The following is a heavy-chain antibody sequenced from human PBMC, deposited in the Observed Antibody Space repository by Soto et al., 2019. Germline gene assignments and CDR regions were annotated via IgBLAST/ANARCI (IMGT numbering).Heavy chain of an antibody. CDR2: ISYDGSNK. CDR1: GFTFSSYG. J-gene: IGHJ4*02. V-gene: IGHV3-30*03. CDR3: ARSGTSSGSLDY. D-gene: IGHD6-19*01. Sequence: QVQLVESGGGVVQPGRSLRLSCAASGFTFSSYGMHWVRQAPGKGLEWVAVISYDGSNKYYADSVKGRFTISRDNSNNTLYLQMNSLRAEDTAVYYCARSGTSSGSLDYWGQGTLVTVSS.